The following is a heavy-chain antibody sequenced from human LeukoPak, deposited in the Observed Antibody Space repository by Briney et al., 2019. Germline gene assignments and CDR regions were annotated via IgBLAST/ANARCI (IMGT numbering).Heavy chain of an antibody. D-gene: IGHD6-13*01. V-gene: IGHV3-23*01. CDR3: AKDEQQLDSIYYYYGMDV. CDR1: GFTFSSYA. J-gene: IGHJ6*02. Sequence: GRSLRLSCAASGFTFSSYAMSWVRQAPGKGLEWVSAISGSGGSTYYADSVKGRFTISRDNSKNTLYLRMNSLRAEDTAVYYCAKDEQQLDSIYYYYGMDVWGQGTMVTVSS. CDR2: ISGSGGST.